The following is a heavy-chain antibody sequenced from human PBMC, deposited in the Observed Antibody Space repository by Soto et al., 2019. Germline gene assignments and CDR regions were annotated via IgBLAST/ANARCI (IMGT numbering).Heavy chain of an antibody. D-gene: IGHD6-6*01. J-gene: IGHJ6*02. CDR2: INPNSGGT. CDR1: GYTFTGYY. V-gene: IGHV1-2*02. Sequence: ASVKVSCKASGYTFTGYYMHWVRQAPGQGLEWMGWINPNSGGTNYAQKFQGRVTMTRDTSISTAYXXXXXXXXDDTAVYYCAXDREAARLPSGYYYYGMDVWGQGTTVTVSS. CDR3: AXDREAARLPSGYYYYGMDV.